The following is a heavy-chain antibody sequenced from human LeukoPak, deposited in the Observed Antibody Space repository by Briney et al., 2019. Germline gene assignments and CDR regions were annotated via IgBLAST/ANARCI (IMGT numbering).Heavy chain of an antibody. D-gene: IGHD6-19*01. Sequence: GGSLRLSCAASGFTFSNSAMSWVRQAPGKGLEWVSTLSGSGITTYCADSVKGRFTISRDNSKNTLYLQMNSLRAEDTAVYYCAKGIYSSGWSYFDHWGHGTLVTVSS. CDR2: LSGSGITT. J-gene: IGHJ4*01. CDR3: AKGIYSSGWSYFDH. CDR1: GFTFSNSA. V-gene: IGHV3-23*01.